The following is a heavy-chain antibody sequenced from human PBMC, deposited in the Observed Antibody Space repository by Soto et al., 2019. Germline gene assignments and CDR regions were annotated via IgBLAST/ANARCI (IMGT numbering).Heavy chain of an antibody. J-gene: IGHJ6*02. V-gene: IGHV3-74*01. CDR2: INGDGSGT. Sequence: EVQLVESGGGLAQPGGSLRLSCVASGFTFSKYWVHWVRQVPGKGLVWVSRINGDGSGTSYADSVEGRFTISRDNAKSTVYLQRNRLRAEDTSVYYCASERFGMYAMDVWGQGTTVTVSS. D-gene: IGHD3-10*01. CDR3: ASERFGMYAMDV. CDR1: GFTFSKYW.